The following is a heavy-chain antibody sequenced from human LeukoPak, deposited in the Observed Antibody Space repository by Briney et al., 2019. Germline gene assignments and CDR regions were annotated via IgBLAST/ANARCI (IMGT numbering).Heavy chain of an antibody. D-gene: IGHD1-26*01. CDR3: ARTPGSGSYYVYYFDY. CDR1: GYTFTSYD. V-gene: IGHV1-8*03. J-gene: IGHJ4*02. CDR2: MNPNSGNT. Sequence: ASVKVSCKASGYTFTSYDINWVRQATGQGLEWMGWMNPNSGNTGYAQKFQGRVTITRNTSISTAYMELSSLRSEDTAVYYCARTPGSGSYYVYYFDYWGQGTLVTVSS.